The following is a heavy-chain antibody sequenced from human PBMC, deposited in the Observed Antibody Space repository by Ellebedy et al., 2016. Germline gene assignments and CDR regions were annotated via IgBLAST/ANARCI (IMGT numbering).Heavy chain of an antibody. V-gene: IGHV1-18*01. Sequence: ASVKVSCKTSGYTFRNYGINWVRQAPGQGLEWMGWISAYNGDTQSAQKIQDRVIMTTDTSTTTAYMELRSLRLDDTAVYYCARGPYSNHGMDVWGPGTTVIVSS. CDR3: ARGPYSNHGMDV. CDR1: GYTFRNYG. D-gene: IGHD4-11*01. J-gene: IGHJ6*02. CDR2: ISAYNGDT.